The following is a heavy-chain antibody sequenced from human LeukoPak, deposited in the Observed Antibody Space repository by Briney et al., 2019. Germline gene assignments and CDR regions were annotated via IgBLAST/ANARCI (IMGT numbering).Heavy chain of an antibody. D-gene: IGHD3-3*01. CDR2: MNPNSGNT. Sequence: WASVKVSCKASGYTFTSYDINWVRQATGQGLEWMGWMNPNSGNTGYAQKFQGRVTMTRNTSISTAYMELSSLRSEDTAVYSCARESNITIFGVVIIWFDPWGQGALVTVSS. J-gene: IGHJ5*02. V-gene: IGHV1-8*01. CDR1: GYTFTSYD. CDR3: ARESNITIFGVVIIWFDP.